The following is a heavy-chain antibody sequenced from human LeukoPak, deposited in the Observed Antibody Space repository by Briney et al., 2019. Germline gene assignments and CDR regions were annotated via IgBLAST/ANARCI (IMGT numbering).Heavy chain of an antibody. CDR2: INHSGST. J-gene: IGHJ6*03. Sequence: PSETLSLTCAVYGGSFSGYYWSWIRQPPGKGLEWIGEINHSGSTNYNPSLKSRVTISVDTSKNQFSLKLSSVTAADTAVYYCARGRSTTGKGLYYYYYYMDVWGKGTTVTVSS. CDR1: GGSFSGYY. D-gene: IGHD1-1*01. V-gene: IGHV4-34*01. CDR3: ARGRSTTGKGLYYYYYYMDV.